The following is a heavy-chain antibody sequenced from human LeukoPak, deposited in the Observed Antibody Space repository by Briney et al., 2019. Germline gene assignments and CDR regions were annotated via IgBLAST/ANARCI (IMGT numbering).Heavy chain of an antibody. Sequence: ASVKVSCKASGYTFTDYYMHWVRQPPGPGLEWMGRINPNSGDTNYAQKFQGRVTMTRDTSITTAYMELSSLKSDDTDVYYCARACSGGICYSDNWLDPWGQGTLVTVSS. CDR2: INPNSGDT. CDR1: GYTFTDYY. V-gene: IGHV1-2*05. D-gene: IGHD2-15*01. J-gene: IGHJ5*02. CDR3: ARACSGGICYSDNWLDP.